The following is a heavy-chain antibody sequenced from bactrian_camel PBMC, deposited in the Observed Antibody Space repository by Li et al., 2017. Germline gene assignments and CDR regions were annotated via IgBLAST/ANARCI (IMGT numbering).Heavy chain of an antibody. V-gene: IGHV3S53*01. Sequence: VQLVESGGGSMQAGGSLRLSCAVSELIENTYCLSWFCQAPGKEREGVATLAPFVGSACADSVSGRFIISQNNAENKLYLQMNDLKPEDTGIYYCAAHTELGRSLQISSYRYWGQGTQVTVS. J-gene: IGHJ4*01. CDR2: LAPFVGS. D-gene: IGHD2*01. CDR3: AAHTELGRSLQISSYRY. CDR1: ELIENTYC.